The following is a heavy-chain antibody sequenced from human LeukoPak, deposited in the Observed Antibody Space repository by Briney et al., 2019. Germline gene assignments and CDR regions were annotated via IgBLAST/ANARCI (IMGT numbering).Heavy chain of an antibody. CDR1: GSTFSSYG. CDR3: AKASRPRIAARPNDY. J-gene: IGHJ4*02. V-gene: IGHV3-30*18. CDR2: ISYDGSNK. D-gene: IGHD6-6*01. Sequence: GGSLRLSCAASGSTFSSYGMHWVRQAPGKGLEWVAVISYDGSNKYYADSVKGRFTISRDNSKNTLYLQMNSLRAEDTAVYYCAKASRPRIAARPNDYWGQGTLVTVSS.